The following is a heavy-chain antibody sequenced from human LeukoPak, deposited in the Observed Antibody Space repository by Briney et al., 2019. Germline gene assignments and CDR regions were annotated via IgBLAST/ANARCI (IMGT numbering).Heavy chain of an antibody. CDR3: ARSDGYNLNFDY. Sequence: SETLSLTCTVSGGSISSGSYYWSWIRQPAGKGLEWIGRVYTSGSTNYNPSLKSRVTISVDTSKNQFSLKLSSVTAADTAVYYCARSDGYNLNFDYWGQGTLVTVSS. V-gene: IGHV4-61*02. J-gene: IGHJ4*02. D-gene: IGHD5-24*01. CDR1: GGSISSGSYY. CDR2: VYTSGST.